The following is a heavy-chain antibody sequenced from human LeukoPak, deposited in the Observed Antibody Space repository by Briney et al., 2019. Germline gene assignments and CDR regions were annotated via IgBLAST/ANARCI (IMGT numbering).Heavy chain of an antibody. V-gene: IGHV3-30-3*01. CDR2: ISYDGAEK. CDR3: AREGIAGPKDV. D-gene: IGHD6-13*01. J-gene: IGHJ6*04. Sequence: GGSLRLSCAASGFTLNSYAIQWVRQAPGKGLEWVAGISYDGAEKYLADAVKGRSTISRDNAKSSLYLQMNSLIVEDTAVYYCAREGIAGPKDVWGKGTTVTVSS. CDR1: GFTLNSYA.